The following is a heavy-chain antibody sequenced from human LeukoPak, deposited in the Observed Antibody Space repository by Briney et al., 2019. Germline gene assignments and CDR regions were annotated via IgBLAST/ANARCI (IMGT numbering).Heavy chain of an antibody. D-gene: IGHD3-22*01. CDR3: AGLYYYDSSGPHLPPIGAFDI. V-gene: IGHV1-2*02. CDR1: GYTFTGYY. J-gene: IGHJ3*02. Sequence: GASVKVSCKASGYTFTGYYMHWVRQAPGQGLEWMGWINPNSGGTNYAQKFQGRVTMTRDTSISTAYMELSRLRSDDTAVYYCAGLYYYDSSGPHLPPIGAFDIWGQGTMVTVSS. CDR2: INPNSGGT.